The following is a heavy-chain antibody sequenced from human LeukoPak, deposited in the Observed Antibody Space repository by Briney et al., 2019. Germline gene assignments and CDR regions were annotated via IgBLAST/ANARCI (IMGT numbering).Heavy chain of an antibody. CDR3: ARGYCSGGSCYGDWFDP. J-gene: IGHJ5*02. CDR2: MNPNSGNT. V-gene: IGHV1-8*01. CDR1: GYTFTSYD. D-gene: IGHD2-15*01. Sequence: GASVKVSCKASGYTFTSYDINWVRQATGQGLEWMGWMNPNSGNTGYAQKFQGRVTMTRNTSISTAYMELSSLRSEDTAVYYCARGYCSGGSCYGDWFDPWGQGTLVTVSS.